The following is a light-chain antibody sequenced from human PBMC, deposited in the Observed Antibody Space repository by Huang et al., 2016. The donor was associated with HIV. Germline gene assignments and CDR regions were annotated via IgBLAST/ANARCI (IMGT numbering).Light chain of an antibody. CDR2: WAS. Sequence: DIVMTQTPDSLTVSLGERATINCKSSRSVLYDYNNKNYLAWYQHKPGQPPKLLIYWASTRESGVAERFSGGGSGTDFTLTISSLQAEDAAVYYCQQYYNELHTFGQGTKLEVK. CDR1: RSVLYDYNNKNY. V-gene: IGKV4-1*01. CDR3: QQYYNELHT. J-gene: IGKJ2*01.